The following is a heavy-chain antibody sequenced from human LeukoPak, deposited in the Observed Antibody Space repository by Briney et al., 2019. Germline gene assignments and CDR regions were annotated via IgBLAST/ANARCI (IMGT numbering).Heavy chain of an antibody. CDR3: ARVANYYGSGSYYYYCYMDV. D-gene: IGHD3-10*01. CDR1: GGSISSHY. J-gene: IGHJ6*03. Sequence: SETLSLTCTVSGGSISSHYWSWIRQPPGKGLEWIGYIYYSGSTNYNPSLKSRVTISVDTSKNQFSLKLSSVTAADTAVYYCARVANYYGSGSYYYYCYMDVWGKGTTVTVSS. V-gene: IGHV4-59*11. CDR2: IYYSGST.